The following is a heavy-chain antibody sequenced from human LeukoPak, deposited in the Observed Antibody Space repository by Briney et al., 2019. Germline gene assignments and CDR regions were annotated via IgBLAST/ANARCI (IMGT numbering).Heavy chain of an antibody. CDR1: GFKFSDYG. V-gene: IGHV3-23*01. CDR2: ISDSGGST. Sequence: PGGSLRLSCAASGFKFSDYGMYWVRQAPGKGLEWVAGISDSGGSTNYADSVKGRFTISRDNPKNTLYLQMTSLRAEDTAVYFCAKRGIVIRAVIIVGFHKEAYYFDYWGQGALVTVSS. CDR3: AKRGIVIRAVIIVGFHKEAYYFDY. D-gene: IGHD3-10*01. J-gene: IGHJ4*02.